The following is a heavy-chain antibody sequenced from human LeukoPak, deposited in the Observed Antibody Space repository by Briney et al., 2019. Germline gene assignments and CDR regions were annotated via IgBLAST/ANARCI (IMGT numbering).Heavy chain of an antibody. CDR2: INTNGGST. V-gene: IGHV3-64D*06. CDR3: VRWDKSSGADY. J-gene: IGHJ4*02. CDR1: GFTFSTYA. Sequence: GGSLRLSCSASGFTFSTYAMQWVRQAPGKGQDYVSAINTNGGSTYYTDSVKGRFTISRDNSKNTLYLQMSSLRAEDSAVYYCVRWDKSSGADYWGQGTLVTVSS. D-gene: IGHD1-26*01.